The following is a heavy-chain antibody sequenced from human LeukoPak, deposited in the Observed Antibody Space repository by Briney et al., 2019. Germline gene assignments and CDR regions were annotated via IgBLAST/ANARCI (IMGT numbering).Heavy chain of an antibody. Sequence: PGGSLRLSCAASGFSVSDKYMSWVRQAPGKGLEWVALVYDDGDSYYKDSVKGRFTVSRDFSTNSILLQMNSLRDEDTAVYFCAVNRPSDYWGEGTLLIVSS. CDR1: GFSVSDKY. V-gene: IGHV3-66*01. J-gene: IGHJ4*02. CDR2: VYDDGDS. CDR3: AVNRPSDY.